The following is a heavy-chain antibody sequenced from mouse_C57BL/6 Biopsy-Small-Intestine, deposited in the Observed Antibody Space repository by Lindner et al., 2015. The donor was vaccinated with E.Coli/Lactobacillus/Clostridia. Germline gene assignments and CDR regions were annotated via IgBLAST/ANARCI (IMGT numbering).Heavy chain of an antibody. Sequence: VQLQESGTALARPGASVKLSCKASGYTFISYDINWVKQRTGQGLEWIGEIYPRSDSTYYSEKFKGKATLTADKSSSTAYMELRSLTSEDSAVYFCARKDDSSGSFAYWGQGTLVTVSA. D-gene: IGHD3-2*02. J-gene: IGHJ3*01. CDR1: GYTFISYD. V-gene: IGHV1-81*01. CDR3: ARKDDSSGSFAY. CDR2: IYPRSDST.